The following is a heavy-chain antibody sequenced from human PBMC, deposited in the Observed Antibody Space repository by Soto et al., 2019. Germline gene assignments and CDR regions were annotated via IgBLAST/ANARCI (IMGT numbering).Heavy chain of an antibody. V-gene: IGHV1-24*01. CDR2: FDPEDGET. J-gene: IGHJ5*02. CDR1: GYTLTELS. Sequence: ASVKVACKVSGYTLTELSMHWVRQAPGKGLEWMGGFDPEDGETIYAQKFQGRVTMTEDTSTDTAYMELSSLRSEDTAVYYCATQLYLAAAGTWGFYPWGQGTLVTVSS. D-gene: IGHD6-13*01. CDR3: ATQLYLAAAGTWGFYP.